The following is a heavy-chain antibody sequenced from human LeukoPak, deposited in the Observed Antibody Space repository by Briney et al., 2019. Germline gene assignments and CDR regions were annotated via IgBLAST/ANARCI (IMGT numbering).Heavy chain of an antibody. V-gene: IGHV3-74*01. CDR3: ARDRPGGFDP. CDR1: GFTFSSYW. CDR2: INTDGSST. D-gene: IGHD3-16*01. J-gene: IGHJ5*02. Sequence: GGSLRLSCAASGFTFSSYWMLWIRQLPGKGLVWVSRINTDGSSTSYADSVKGRFTISRDNAKNTLYLQMNSLRAEDTAVYYCARDRPGGFDPWGQGTLVTVSS.